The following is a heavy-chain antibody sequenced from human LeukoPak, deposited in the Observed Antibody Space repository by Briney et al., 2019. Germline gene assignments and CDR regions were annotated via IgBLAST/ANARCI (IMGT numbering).Heavy chain of an antibody. V-gene: IGHV4-34*01. CDR1: GGSFSDYY. J-gene: IGHJ3*02. CDR3: ARDGFPNYYDSSGYYYDFPTFAFDI. CDR2: INHSGTS. D-gene: IGHD3-22*01. Sequence: SETLSLTCAVYGGSFSDYYWSWVRQSPGKGLEWIGEINHSGTSNYNPSLKSRLTISVDTPKNQFSLSLSSLTAADTAVYYCARDGFPNYYDSSGYYYDFPTFAFDIWGQGTMVTVSS.